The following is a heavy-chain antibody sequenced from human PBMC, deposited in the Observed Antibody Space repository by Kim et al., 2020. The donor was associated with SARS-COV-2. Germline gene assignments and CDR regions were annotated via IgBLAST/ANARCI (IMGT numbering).Heavy chain of an antibody. D-gene: IGHD4-4*01. CDR1: GGSISSSSYF. V-gene: IGHV4-39*01. J-gene: IGHJ2*01. CDR2: IYYSGST. Sequence: SETLSLTCTVSGGSISSSSYFWGWIRQPPGKGLEWIGNIYYSGSTYYNPSLKSRVTISVDTSKNQFSLKLSSVTAADTAVYYCVRRVVTNYWYFDLWGGG. CDR3: VRRVVTNYWYFDL.